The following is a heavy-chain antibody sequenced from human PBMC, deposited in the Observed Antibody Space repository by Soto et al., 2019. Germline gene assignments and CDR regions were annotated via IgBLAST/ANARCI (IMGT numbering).Heavy chain of an antibody. Sequence: QVQLVESGGGVVQPGRSLRLACAASGFTFDNYGLHWVRQAPGKGLEWVAVISYDGSKKFYADSVTGRFTISRDNSKNTLYLQMNTLRVEDTAVYYCAKDSDVVVVVTATRGLDVWGQGTTVTVSS. CDR3: AKDSDVVVVVTATRGLDV. J-gene: IGHJ6*02. V-gene: IGHV3-30*18. D-gene: IGHD2-15*01. CDR1: GFTFDNYG. CDR2: ISYDGSKK.